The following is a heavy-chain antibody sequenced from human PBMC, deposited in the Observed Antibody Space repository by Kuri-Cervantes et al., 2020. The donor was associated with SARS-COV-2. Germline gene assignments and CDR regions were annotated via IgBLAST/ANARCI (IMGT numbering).Heavy chain of an antibody. CDR2: ISYDGNNK. J-gene: IGHJ6*02. CDR3: AKDVDWYSMSYYYGMDV. CDR1: GFTFSHFA. D-gene: IGHD2-21*02. V-gene: IGHV3-30*18. Sequence: GESLKISCAASGFTFSHFALFWVRQAPGKGLEWVAAISYDGNNKYYSDSVMGRFTISRDDSTNTVYLQMNSLRAEDTAVYYCAKDVDWYSMSYYYGMDVWGQGTTVTVSS.